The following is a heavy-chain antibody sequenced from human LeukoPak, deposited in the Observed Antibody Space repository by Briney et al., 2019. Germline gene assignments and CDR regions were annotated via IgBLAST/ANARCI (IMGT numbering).Heavy chain of an antibody. CDR2: ISGSGDNT. D-gene: IGHD3-22*01. CDR1: GFTFSSYA. J-gene: IGHJ4*02. CDR3: AIYDSSGYYNY. V-gene: IGHV3-23*01. Sequence: GGSLRLSCAASGFTFSSYAMSWVRQVPGKGLEWVSVISGSGDNTYYADSVKGRFTISRDNSKNMLYLQMNSLRAEDTAVYYCAIYDSSGYYNYWGQGTLVTVSS.